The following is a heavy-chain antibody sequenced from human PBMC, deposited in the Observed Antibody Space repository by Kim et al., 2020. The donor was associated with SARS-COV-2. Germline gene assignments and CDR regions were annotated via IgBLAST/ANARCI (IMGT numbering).Heavy chain of an antibody. J-gene: IGHJ4*02. CDR1: GFTFSDYY. CDR2: ISSSGSTI. D-gene: IGHD3-3*01. Sequence: GGSLRLSCAASGFTFSDYYMSWIRQAPGKGLEWVSYISSSGSTIYYADSVKGRFTISRDNAKNSLYLQMNSLRAEDTAVYYCARVSVPSIFGVVTRSPDYWGQGTLVTVSS. CDR3: ARVSVPSIFGVVTRSPDY. V-gene: IGHV3-11*01.